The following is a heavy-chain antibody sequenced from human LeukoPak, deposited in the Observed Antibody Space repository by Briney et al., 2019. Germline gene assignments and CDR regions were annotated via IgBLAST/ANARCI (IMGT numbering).Heavy chain of an antibody. Sequence: SVKVSCKASGGTFTSYAISWVRQAPGQGPEWMGGIIPIFGTANYAQKFQGRVTITTDESTSTAYMELSSLRSEDTAVYYCARCGLGSSTSCSLDYWGQGTLVTVSS. V-gene: IGHV1-69*05. D-gene: IGHD2-2*01. CDR2: IIPIFGTA. J-gene: IGHJ4*02. CDR1: GGTFTSYA. CDR3: ARCGLGSSTSCSLDY.